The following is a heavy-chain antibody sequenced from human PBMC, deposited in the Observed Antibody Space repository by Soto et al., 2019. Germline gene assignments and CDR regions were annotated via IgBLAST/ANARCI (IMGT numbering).Heavy chain of an antibody. Sequence: GASVKVSCKASGVTFSSYAISGVRQAPGQGLEWMGGIIPIFGTANYAQKFQGRVTITADESTSTAYMELSSLRSEDTAVYYCARGATSGYGLDVWGQGTTVTVSS. CDR2: IIPIFGTA. J-gene: IGHJ6*02. CDR3: ARGATSGYGLDV. D-gene: IGHD1-26*01. V-gene: IGHV1-69*13. CDR1: GVTFSSYA.